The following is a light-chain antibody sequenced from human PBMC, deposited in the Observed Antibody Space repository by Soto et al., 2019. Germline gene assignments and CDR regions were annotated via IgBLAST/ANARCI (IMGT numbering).Light chain of an antibody. V-gene: IGKV1-39*01. CDR1: QRVSTY. CDR3: QQCYTMPFT. Sequence: DIQMTQSPSSLSTSVGDRVTVTCRASQRVSTYLNWYQHKPWKAPKLLIFAASNLQGGVPSRFSGSGAGTDFTLTISRLQPDDFAIYYCQQCYTMPFTFGPGTKVDIK. J-gene: IGKJ3*01. CDR2: AAS.